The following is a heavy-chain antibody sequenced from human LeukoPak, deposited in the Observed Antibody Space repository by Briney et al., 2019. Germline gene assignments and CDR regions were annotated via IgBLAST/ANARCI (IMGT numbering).Heavy chain of an antibody. CDR3: ARVRPGYYTYFDY. V-gene: IGHV3-53*01. CDR1: GFTVSSNY. CDR2: IYSGGDT. D-gene: IGHD3/OR15-3a*01. J-gene: IGHJ4*02. Sequence: HPGGSLRLSCAASGFTVSSNYMSWVRQAPGKGLEWVSVIYSGGDTYYADSVKGRFTISRDNSKNTLYLQMNSLRAEDTAIYYCARVRPGYYTYFDYWGQGTLVTVSS.